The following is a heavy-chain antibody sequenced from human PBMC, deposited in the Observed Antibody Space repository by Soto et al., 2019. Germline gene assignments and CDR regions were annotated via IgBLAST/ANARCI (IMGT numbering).Heavy chain of an antibody. CDR2: VLPMLDIT. CDR3: SLGSWSAETFDI. Sequence: QVQLVQSGAEVKKPGSSVKVSCKASGGTFSTYTVVWVRQAPGQGLEWVGRVLPMLDITNTAQSFQGRVTMTADKSTSTAYLELPRLRSEDTAVYYCSLGSWSAETFDIWGRGTMVTVSS. J-gene: IGHJ3*02. CDR1: GGTFSTYT. V-gene: IGHV1-69*02. D-gene: IGHD6-13*01.